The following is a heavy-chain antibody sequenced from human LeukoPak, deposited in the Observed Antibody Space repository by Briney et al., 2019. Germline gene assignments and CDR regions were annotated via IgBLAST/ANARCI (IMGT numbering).Heavy chain of an antibody. Sequence: SETLSLTCTVTGDSISSSYWSWIRQPPGKGLEWIGYISYSASTTSNPSLRSRVTISVDTSKNQFSLRLTSVTAADTAMYYCARGGQLNWFDPWGQGTLVTVSS. J-gene: IGHJ5*02. CDR3: ARGGQLNWFDP. CDR1: GDSISSSY. D-gene: IGHD5-18*01. CDR2: ISYSAST. V-gene: IGHV4-59*01.